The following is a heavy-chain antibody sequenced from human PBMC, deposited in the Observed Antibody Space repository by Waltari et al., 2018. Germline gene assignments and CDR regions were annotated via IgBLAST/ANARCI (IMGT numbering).Heavy chain of an antibody. CDR2: TNPSGGRT. J-gene: IGHJ4*02. D-gene: IGHD3-10*01. V-gene: IGHV1-46*01. Sequence: QVQLVQSGAEVKKPGASVKVSCKASGYTFTSYYMHWVRQAPGQGLEWMGITNPSGGRTSYAQKFQGRVTMTSDTSTSTVYMELSSLRSEDTAVYYCARDRGFREFDYWGQGTLVTVSS. CDR3: ARDRGFREFDY. CDR1: GYTFTSYY.